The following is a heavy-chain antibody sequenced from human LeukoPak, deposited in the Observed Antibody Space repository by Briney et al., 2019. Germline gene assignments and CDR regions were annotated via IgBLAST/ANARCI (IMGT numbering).Heavy chain of an antibody. CDR3: AKDVNLDTAMVTLAY. J-gene: IGHJ4*02. Sequence: PGGSLRLSCAASGFTFSSYAMSWVRQAPGKGLEWVSAITGGGGSTYYADSVKGRFTISRDNAKNSLYLQMNSLRAEDTALYYCAKDVNLDTAMVTLAYWGQGTLVTVSS. CDR1: GFTFSSYA. V-gene: IGHV3-23*01. D-gene: IGHD5-18*01. CDR2: ITGGGGST.